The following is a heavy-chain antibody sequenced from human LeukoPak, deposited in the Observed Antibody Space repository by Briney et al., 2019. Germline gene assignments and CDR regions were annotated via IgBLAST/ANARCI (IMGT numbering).Heavy chain of an antibody. CDR2: IYSSGST. V-gene: IGHV4-4*07. D-gene: IGHD6-19*01. Sequence: SETLSLTCTVSGGSIRSYYWTWIRQPAGKGLEWIGRIYSSGSTNYNPSLKSRVTMSVDTSKNQFSLNLRSVTAADTAVYYCAREDRGIAVAGIDSWGQGTLVTVSS. CDR3: AREDRGIAVAGIDS. CDR1: GGSIRSYY. J-gene: IGHJ4*02.